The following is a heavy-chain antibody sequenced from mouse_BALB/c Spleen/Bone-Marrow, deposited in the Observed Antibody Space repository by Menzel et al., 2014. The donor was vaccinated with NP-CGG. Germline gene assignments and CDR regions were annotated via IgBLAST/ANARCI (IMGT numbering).Heavy chain of an antibody. CDR1: GFDFSRYW. J-gene: IGHJ2*01. CDR2: VNPDSSTI. D-gene: IGHD2-1*01. V-gene: IGHV4-1*02. CDR3: ARQGYYGKGDY. Sequence: EVKLLESGGGLVQPGGSLKLSCAASGFDFSRYWMSWVRRAPGKGLEWIGEVNPDSSTINYTPSLKDKFIISRDNAKNTLYLQMSEVRSEDTALYYCARQGYYGKGDYWGQGTTLTVSS.